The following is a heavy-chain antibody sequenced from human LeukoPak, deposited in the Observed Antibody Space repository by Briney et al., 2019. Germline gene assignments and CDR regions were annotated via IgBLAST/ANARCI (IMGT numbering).Heavy chain of an antibody. V-gene: IGHV3-7*03. CDR1: GFTFSSYC. D-gene: IGHD3-10*01. CDR2: IKQNGSEK. J-gene: IGHJ4*02. CDR3: ARDVILDY. Sequence: GGSLRLSCAASGFTFSSYCMNWVRQAPGKGLDCVANIKQNGSEKYYVDSVKGRFTISRDNAKNSLYLQMNSLRAEDTAVYYCARDVILDYWGQGTLVTVSS.